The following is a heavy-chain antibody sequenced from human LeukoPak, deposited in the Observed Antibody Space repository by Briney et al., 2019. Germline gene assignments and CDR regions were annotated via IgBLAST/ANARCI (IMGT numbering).Heavy chain of an antibody. CDR2: FDPEDGET. CDR3: ATGNRPSDFDY. D-gene: IGHD1/OR15-1a*01. V-gene: IGHV1-24*01. J-gene: IGHJ4*02. CDR1: GYTLTELS. Sequence: ASVKVSYKVSGYTLTELSMHWVRQAPGKGGEGVGGFDPEDGETIYAQKFQGRVTMTEDTSTDTAYMELSSLRSEDTAVYYCATGNRPSDFDYWGQGTLVTVSS.